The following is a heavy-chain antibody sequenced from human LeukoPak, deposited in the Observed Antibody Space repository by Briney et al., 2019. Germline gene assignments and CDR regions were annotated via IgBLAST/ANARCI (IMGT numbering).Heavy chain of an antibody. J-gene: IGHJ5*02. Sequence: SETLSLTCTVSGGSISRYYWSWIRQPAGKGLEWIGRIYSDGTITYNPSLQSRLTMSIDTSKNQISLKLSFVTAADTAVYYCARDSGTTGEVKFDPWGQGTLVTVSS. CDR1: GGSISRYY. D-gene: IGHD4-17*01. CDR2: IYSDGTI. V-gene: IGHV4-4*07. CDR3: ARDSGTTGEVKFDP.